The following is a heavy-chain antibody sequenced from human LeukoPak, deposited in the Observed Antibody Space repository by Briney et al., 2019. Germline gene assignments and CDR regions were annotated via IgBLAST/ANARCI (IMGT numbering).Heavy chain of an antibody. D-gene: IGHD6-19*01. J-gene: IGHJ4*02. CDR1: GGSFSGYY. CDR3: ARPRGSGWYYFDY. CDR2: INHSGST. V-gene: IGHV4-34*01. Sequence: PSETLSLTCAVYGGSFSGYYWSWIRQPPGKGLEWIGEINHSGSTNYNPSLKSRVTISVDTSKNQFSLKLSSVTAADTAVYYCARPRGSGWYYFDYWGQGTLVTVSS.